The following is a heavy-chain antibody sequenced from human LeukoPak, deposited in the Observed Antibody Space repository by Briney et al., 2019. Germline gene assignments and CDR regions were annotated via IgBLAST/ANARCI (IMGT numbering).Heavy chain of an antibody. CDR3: ATGGLLTPGGTYYDY. CDR1: GGSISSGGYS. CDR2: IYNTGRT. D-gene: IGHD2-8*02. Sequence: SQTLPLTCTVSGGSISSGGYSWSWIRQPPGKGLEWIGHIYNTGRTNFNPSLASRVSISGDMSKNQFSLRLTSVTAADTAIYYCATGGLLTPGGTYYDYWGQGTLVTVSS. V-gene: IGHV4-61*08. J-gene: IGHJ4*02.